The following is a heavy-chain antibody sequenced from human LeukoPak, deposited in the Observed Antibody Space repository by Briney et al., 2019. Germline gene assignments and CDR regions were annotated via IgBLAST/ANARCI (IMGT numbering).Heavy chain of an antibody. CDR3: ARDSGSGNNDY. V-gene: IGHV1-3*01. CDR2: ISAGNGNT. CDR1: GYTFISYA. J-gene: IGHJ4*02. D-gene: IGHD1-26*01. Sequence: ASVKVSCKASGYTFISYAIHWVRQAPGQRLEWMGWISAGNGNTKYSQNFQGRVTFISNTSPTTAFMELSSLRSEDAAVYYCARDSGSGNNDYWGQGTLVTVSS.